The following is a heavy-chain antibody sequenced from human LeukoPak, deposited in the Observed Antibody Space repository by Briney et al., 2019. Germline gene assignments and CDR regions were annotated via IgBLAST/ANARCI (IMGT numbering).Heavy chain of an antibody. V-gene: IGHV4-39*01. Sequence: PSETLSLTCTVSGGSLNSYNYYWGWIRQPPGRGLEWIGSIYYSGSTNYNPSLKSRVTISGDTSKNQFSLKLSSVTAADTAVYYCARHVRKGSHFDYWGQGTLVTV. CDR1: GGSLNSYNYY. CDR2: IYYSGST. J-gene: IGHJ4*02. CDR3: ARHVRKGSHFDY.